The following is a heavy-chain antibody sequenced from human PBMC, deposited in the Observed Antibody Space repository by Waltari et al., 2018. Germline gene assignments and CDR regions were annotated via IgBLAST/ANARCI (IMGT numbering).Heavy chain of an antibody. CDR2: IIPILGIA. D-gene: IGHD3-3*01. Sequence: QVQLVQSGAEVKKPGSSVKVSCKASGGTFSSYAISWVRQAPGQGLEWMGGIIPILGIANYAQKFQGRVTITADESTSTAYMELSSLRSEDTAVYYCARDLGGITIFGVATAPFDPWGQGTLVTVSS. CDR1: GGTFSSYA. V-gene: IGHV1-69*04. CDR3: ARDLGGITIFGVATAPFDP. J-gene: IGHJ5*02.